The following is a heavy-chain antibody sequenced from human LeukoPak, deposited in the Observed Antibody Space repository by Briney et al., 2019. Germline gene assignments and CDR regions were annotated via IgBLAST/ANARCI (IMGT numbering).Heavy chain of an antibody. J-gene: IGHJ4*02. V-gene: IGHV3-48*01. CDR1: GFTFSPLS. D-gene: IGHD3-16*01. CDR3: ARDSNWAFDY. CDR2: ISGDSSTT. Sequence: TGGSLRLSCAASGFTFSPLSMNWVRQAPGKGLEWVAFISGDSSTTYYAESVKGRFTISRDNVKKSLSLQMNALRADDTATYFCARDSNWAFDYWGQGAVVTVSS.